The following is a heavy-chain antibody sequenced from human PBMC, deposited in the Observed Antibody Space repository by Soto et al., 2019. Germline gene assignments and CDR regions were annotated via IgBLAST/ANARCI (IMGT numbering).Heavy chain of an antibody. J-gene: IGHJ4*02. CDR2: ISYDGSNK. CDR3: ARDRIPLYGSSGYLFDY. D-gene: IGHD3-22*01. Sequence: GSLRLSCASSGFTFSSYAMHWVRQAPGKGLEWVAVISYDGSNKYYADSVKGRFTISRDNSKNTLYLQMNSLRAEDTAVYYCARDRIPLYGSSGYLFDYWGQGTPVTVYS. CDR1: GFTFSSYA. V-gene: IGHV3-30-3*01.